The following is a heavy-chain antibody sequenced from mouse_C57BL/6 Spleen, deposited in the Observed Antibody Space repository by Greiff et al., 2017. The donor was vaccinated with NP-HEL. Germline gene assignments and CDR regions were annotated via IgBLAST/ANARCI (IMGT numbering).Heavy chain of an antibody. CDR2: IDPSDSYT. J-gene: IGHJ4*01. CDR3: SRKITAVGYAKDD. D-gene: IGHD1-1*01. Sequence: QVQLQQPGAELVKPGASVKLSCKASGYTFTSYWMQWVKQRPGQGLEWIGEIDPSDSYTNYNQKFKGKATLTVDTSSSPAYMRLSSQTSEDSAVYYRSRKITAVGYAKDDWGQGASVTVSS. CDR1: GYTFTSYW. V-gene: IGHV1-50*01.